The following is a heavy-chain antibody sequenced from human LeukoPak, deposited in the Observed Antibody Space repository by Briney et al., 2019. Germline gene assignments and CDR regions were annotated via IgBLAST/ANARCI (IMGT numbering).Heavy chain of an antibody. V-gene: IGHV3-23*01. CDR1: GFTFSSYS. J-gene: IGHJ6*02. CDR2: ISGSGGST. Sequence: PGGSLRLSCAASGFTFSSYSMNWVRQAPGQGLEWVSAISGSGGSTYYADSVKGRFTISRDNSKNTLYLQMNSLRAEDTAVYYCARANIVVVVAASYGMDVWGQGTTVTVSS. CDR3: ARANIVVVVAASYGMDV. D-gene: IGHD2-15*01.